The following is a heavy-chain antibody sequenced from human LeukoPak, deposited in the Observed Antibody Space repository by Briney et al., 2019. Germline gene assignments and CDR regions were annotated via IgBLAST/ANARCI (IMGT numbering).Heavy chain of an antibody. V-gene: IGHV5-51*01. CDR2: VYPGDSDT. CDR3: ARLHSSPYVFDL. CDR1: GYSFANHW. Sequence: LGDSLKISCKGSGYSFANHWIGLARQMPGEGLEWMGMVYPGDSDTRYGPSFEGHVTISADKSIGTAYLQWTSLKASDTAMYYRARLHSSPYVFDLWRRGTRVTVSS. D-gene: IGHD3-16*01. J-gene: IGHJ4*02.